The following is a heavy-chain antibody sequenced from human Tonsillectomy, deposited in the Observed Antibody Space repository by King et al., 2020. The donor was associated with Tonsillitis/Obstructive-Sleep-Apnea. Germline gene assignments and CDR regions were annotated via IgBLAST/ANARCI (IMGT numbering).Heavy chain of an antibody. D-gene: IGHD2-2*01. Sequence: VQLVESGGGLVQPGGSLRLSCAASGFTFSSYAMSWVRQAPGKGLEWVSAISGRGGSTYYADAVKGRFTTSRDNSNNTLYLQMNSLRAEDTAVYYCAKDQSGYCSSTSCPSNWFDPWGQGTLVTVSS. CDR1: GFTFSSYA. CDR3: AKDQSGYCSSTSCPSNWFDP. V-gene: IGHV3-23*04. CDR2: ISGRGGST. J-gene: IGHJ5*02.